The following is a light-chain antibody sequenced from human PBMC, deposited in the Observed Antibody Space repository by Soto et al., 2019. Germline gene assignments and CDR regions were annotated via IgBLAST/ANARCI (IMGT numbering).Light chain of an antibody. Sequence: SYELTQPPSVSVSPGQTASITCSGDKLGDKYACWYQQKSGQSPVLVIYQDTERPSGIPERFSGSNSGNTATLTISGTQAMDEADYYCQAWDSSRGVFGTGTKLTVL. CDR2: QDT. J-gene: IGLJ1*01. CDR1: KLGDKY. CDR3: QAWDSSRGV. V-gene: IGLV3-1*01.